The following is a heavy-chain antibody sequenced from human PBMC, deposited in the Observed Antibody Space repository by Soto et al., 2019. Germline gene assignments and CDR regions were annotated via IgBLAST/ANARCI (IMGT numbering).Heavy chain of an antibody. CDR1: GVSISSYY. V-gene: IGHV4-59*08. D-gene: IGHD3-16*01. CDR2: IYYSGST. CDR3: ARRWGTTFDY. J-gene: IGHJ4*02. Sequence: QVQLQESGPGLVKPSETLSLTCTVSGVSISSYYWSWIRQPPGKGLEWIGHIYYSGSTNYNPSLKSRVSLSVDASKNQCPLKLSSVTAAGTDVYYCARRWGTTFDYWGQGTLVTVSS.